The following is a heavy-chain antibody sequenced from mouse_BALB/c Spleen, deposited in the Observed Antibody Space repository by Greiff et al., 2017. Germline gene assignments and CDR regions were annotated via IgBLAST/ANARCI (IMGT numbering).Heavy chain of an antibody. CDR2: INPGSGGT. J-gene: IGHJ2*01. V-gene: IGHV1-54*01. CDR3: ARKATAPTAYFDY. Sequence: VQLQQSGAELVRPGTSVKVSCKASGYAFTNYLIEWVKQRPGQGLEWIGVINPGSGGTNYNEKFKGKATLTADKSSSTAYMQLSSLTSDDSAVYFCARKATAPTAYFDYWGQGTTLTVSS. CDR1: GYAFTNYL. D-gene: IGHD1-2*01.